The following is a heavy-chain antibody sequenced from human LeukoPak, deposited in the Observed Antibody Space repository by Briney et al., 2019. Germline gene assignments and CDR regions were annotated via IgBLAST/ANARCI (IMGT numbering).Heavy chain of an antibody. V-gene: IGHV4-38-2*01. CDR1: GVSFSGYY. CDR3: ARAYYYYYYYMDV. J-gene: IGHJ6*03. Sequence: PSETLSLTCAVYGVSFSGYYWGWIRQPPGKGLEWIGSIYRSGSTYHNPSLKSRVTISVDTSKIQFSLKLSSVTAADTAVYYCARAYYYYYYYMDVWGKGTTVTISS. CDR2: IYRSGST.